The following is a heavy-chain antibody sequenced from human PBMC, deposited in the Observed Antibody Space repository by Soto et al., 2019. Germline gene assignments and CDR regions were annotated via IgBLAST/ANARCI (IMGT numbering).Heavy chain of an antibody. Sequence: PSQALPLTYAIPGDSVSSTSAAWNCIKQYPSRGLEWLGRTYYRSKWYNDYAVSVKSRITINPDTSKNQFSLQLNSVTPEDTAVYYCARALLYGDYQNFDYWGQGTLVTVSS. CDR2: TYYRSKWYN. CDR3: ARALLYGDYQNFDY. D-gene: IGHD4-17*01. J-gene: IGHJ4*02. CDR1: GDSVSSTSAA. V-gene: IGHV6-1*01.